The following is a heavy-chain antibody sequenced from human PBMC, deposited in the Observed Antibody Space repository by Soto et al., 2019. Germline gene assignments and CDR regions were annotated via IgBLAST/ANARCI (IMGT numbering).Heavy chain of an antibody. CDR3: VTHSWKY. CDR2: SGGSALSP. J-gene: IGHJ4*02. V-gene: IGHV3-23*01. CDR1: GLTFSRAD. D-gene: IGHD1-1*01. Sequence: EVQLLESGGGLVQPGGSLRLSCVVSGLTFSRADLSWVRQPPGRGLEWVSASGGSALSPHYVDSVKGRFTISRDSSKNTLYLQMNSLSAEDTAVDYCVTHSWKYWGQGARVTVSS.